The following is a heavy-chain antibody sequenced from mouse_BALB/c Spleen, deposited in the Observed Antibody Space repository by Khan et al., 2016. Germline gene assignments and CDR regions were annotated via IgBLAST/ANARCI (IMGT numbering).Heavy chain of an antibody. Sequence: EVQLQESGPGLVKPSQSLSLTCTVTGYSITSDYAWNWIRQFPGNKLEWMGYISYSGITRYNPSLKSRISITRDTSKNQFFLQLNSVTTEDTATYYCALGGWYGYYFDSWGQGTTLTVSS. J-gene: IGHJ2*01. CDR1: GYSITSDYA. CDR2: ISYSGIT. V-gene: IGHV3-2*02. D-gene: IGHD2-10*02. CDR3: ALGGWYGYYFDS.